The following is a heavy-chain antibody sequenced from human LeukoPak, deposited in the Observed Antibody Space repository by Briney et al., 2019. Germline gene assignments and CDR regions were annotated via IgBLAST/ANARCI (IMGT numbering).Heavy chain of an antibody. J-gene: IGHJ4*02. D-gene: IGHD2-15*01. CDR2: IYYSGST. Sequence: SETLSLTCTVSGDSVSSASYYWSWIRQPPGKGLEWIGYIYYSGSTKYNPSLKSRVTISVETSKNQFSLKLSSVTAADPAVYYCARTQYCSGAACYFGYFDSWGQGTPVTVSS. V-gene: IGHV4-61*01. CDR3: ARTQYCSGAACYFGYFDS. CDR1: GDSVSSASYY.